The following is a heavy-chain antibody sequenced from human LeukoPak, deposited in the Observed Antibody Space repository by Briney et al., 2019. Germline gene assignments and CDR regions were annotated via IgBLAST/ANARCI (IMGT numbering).Heavy chain of an antibody. V-gene: IGHV4-39*01. CDR2: IYYSGST. CDR3: ARQAPMSGSYYTYAFDI. D-gene: IGHD1-26*01. Sequence: SETLSLTCTVSGGSISSSSYYWGWIRQPPGKGLEWIGTIYYSGSTYYNPSLKSRVTISVDTSKNQFSLNLSSVTAADTAVYYCARQAPMSGSYYTYAFDIWGQGTMVTVSS. J-gene: IGHJ3*02. CDR1: GGSISSSSYY.